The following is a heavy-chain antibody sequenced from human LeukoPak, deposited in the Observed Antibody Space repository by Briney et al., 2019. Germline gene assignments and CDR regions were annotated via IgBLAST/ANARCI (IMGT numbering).Heavy chain of an antibody. J-gene: IGHJ4*02. V-gene: IGHV3-23*01. D-gene: IGHD7-27*01. CDR1: GFTLSSYA. Sequence: GGSLRLSCAASGFTLSSYAMNWVRQAPGKGLEWVSAISGSGGSTYYADSVKGRFTISRDNSKNTLYLQMNSLGAEDTAVYYCAKGALWDYFDFWGQGTLVTVSS. CDR3: AKGALWDYFDF. CDR2: ISGSGGST.